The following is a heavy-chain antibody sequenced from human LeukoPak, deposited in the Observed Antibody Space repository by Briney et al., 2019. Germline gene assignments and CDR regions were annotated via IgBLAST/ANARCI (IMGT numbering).Heavy chain of an antibody. V-gene: IGHV4-59*01. D-gene: IGHD3-10*01. J-gene: IGHJ4*02. Sequence: KPSETLSLTCTVSGGSISSYYWNWIRQPPGKGLEWIGYIYYSGNTNNNPSLKSRVTISIDTSKNQFSLKLSSVTAADTAVYYCAGDTYGNDYWGQGTLVTVSS. CDR1: GGSISSYY. CDR2: IYYSGNT. CDR3: AGDTYGNDY.